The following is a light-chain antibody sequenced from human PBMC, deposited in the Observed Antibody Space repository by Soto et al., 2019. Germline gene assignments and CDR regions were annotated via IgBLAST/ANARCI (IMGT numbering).Light chain of an antibody. CDR2: DAS. CDR3: QHYGSLPVT. J-gene: IGKJ4*01. V-gene: IGKV3D-20*01. CDR1: QSVSSGY. Sequence: PGERASLSCGASQSVSSGYLAWYQQKPGLAPRILIFDASTRATGIPDRFSGSGSGTDFTLTISRLEPEDFAVYYCQHYGSLPVTFGGGTKVDIK.